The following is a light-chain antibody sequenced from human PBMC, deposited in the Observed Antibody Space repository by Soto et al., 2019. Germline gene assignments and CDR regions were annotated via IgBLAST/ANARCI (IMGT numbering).Light chain of an antibody. V-gene: IGLV3-21*04. CDR2: SDT. CDR3: QVWDSGSAHVV. CDR1: DIGSKG. J-gene: IGLJ2*01. Sequence: SYELTQPPSVSVAPGKTARISCGGNDIGSKGVHWYQQKPGQAPVLVIYSDTDLPPVITERFSGSNSANLATLTISRVEAGDEADYYCQVWDSGSAHVVFGGGTQLTVL.